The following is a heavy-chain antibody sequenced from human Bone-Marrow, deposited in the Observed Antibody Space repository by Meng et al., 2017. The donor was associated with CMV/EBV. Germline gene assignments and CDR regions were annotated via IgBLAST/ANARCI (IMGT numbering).Heavy chain of an antibody. Sequence: QVQLVQSGAEVKRPGASVKVSCKASGFTFTSYAIHWVRQAPGQRLEWMGWINAGNGNTIYSQKFQGRVTFTRDTSANTAYMELSSLRSEDTAVYYCAREGYCTSANCPRWLDPWGQGTLVTVSS. CDR3: AREGYCTSANCPRWLDP. V-gene: IGHV1-3*01. CDR1: GFTFTSYA. J-gene: IGHJ5*02. CDR2: INAGNGNT. D-gene: IGHD2-2*01.